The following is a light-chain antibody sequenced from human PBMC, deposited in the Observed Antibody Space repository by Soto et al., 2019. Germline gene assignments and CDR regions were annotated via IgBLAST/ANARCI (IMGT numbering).Light chain of an antibody. CDR3: QQYYNWPRT. J-gene: IGKJ1*01. V-gene: IGKV3-20*01. CDR1: QSVSSTY. CDR2: GAS. Sequence: DIVLTQSPGTLSLSPGESATPSCRASQSVSSTYLIWSQQTPGPAPRLLIYGASSRATGVPARFSGGGSGTDFTLTSSRLEPEDFAVYDCQQYYNWPRTFGQGTKVDIK.